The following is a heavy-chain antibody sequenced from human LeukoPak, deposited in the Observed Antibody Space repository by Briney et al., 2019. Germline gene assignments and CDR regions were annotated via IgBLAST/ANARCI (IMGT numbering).Heavy chain of an antibody. V-gene: IGHV3-30*02. D-gene: IGHD6-6*01. CDR2: IRYDGSNK. J-gene: IGHJ4*02. CDR1: GFTFSSYG. CDR3: AKMAARPQDY. Sequence: TGGSLRLSCAASGFTFSSYGMHWVRQAPGKGLEWVAFIRYDGSNKYYADSVKGRFTISRDNSKNTLYLQMNSLRAEDTAAYYCAKMAARPQDYWGQGTLVTVSS.